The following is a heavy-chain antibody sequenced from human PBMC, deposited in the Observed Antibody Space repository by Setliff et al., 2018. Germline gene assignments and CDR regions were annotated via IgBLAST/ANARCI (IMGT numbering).Heavy chain of an antibody. J-gene: IGHJ6*03. CDR1: GGSMTDFF. D-gene: IGHD3-10*01. Sequence: SETLSLTCSVTGGSMTDFFWNWIRQPPGKGLEWIGYFYHSGSMNYNPSLKGRVTMSVDTSNNQLSLQLTSVSAADTAIYYCARSHYYASGNSHYYYMDVWGKGTAVTVSS. CDR2: FYHSGSM. V-gene: IGHV4-59*08. CDR3: ARSHYYASGNSHYYYMDV.